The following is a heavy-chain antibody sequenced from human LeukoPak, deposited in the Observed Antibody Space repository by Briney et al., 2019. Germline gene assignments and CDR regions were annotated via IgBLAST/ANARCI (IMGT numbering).Heavy chain of an antibody. V-gene: IGHV4-39*01. CDR3: ARLNGGY. CDR2: IYYSGST. CDR1: GGSISSSSYY. J-gene: IGHJ4*02. Sequence: SETLSLTCTASGGSISSSSYYWGWIRQPPGKGLEWIGSIYYSGSTYYNPSLKSRVTISVDTSKNQFSLKLSSVTAADTAVYCCARLNGGYWGQGILVTVSS. D-gene: IGHD1-1*01.